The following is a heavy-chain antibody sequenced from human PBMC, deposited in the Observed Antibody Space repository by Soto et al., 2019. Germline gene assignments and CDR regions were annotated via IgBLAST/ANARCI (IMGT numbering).Heavy chain of an antibody. CDR3: AKDKGAGGGSCFDS. Sequence: GGSLRLSCAASGFTFSRYAMSWVRQAPGKGLEWVAAISGSGVNTYYADSVKGRFTISRDQSKNTLYLQMNSLRAEDTAIYSCAKDKGAGGGSCFDSWGQGTLVTVSS. D-gene: IGHD2-15*01. V-gene: IGHV3-23*01. J-gene: IGHJ4*02. CDR2: ISGSGVNT. CDR1: GFTFSRYA.